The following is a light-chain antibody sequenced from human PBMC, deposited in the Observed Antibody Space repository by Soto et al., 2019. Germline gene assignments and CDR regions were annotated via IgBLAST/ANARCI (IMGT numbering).Light chain of an antibody. Sequence: DIQMSQSPPTLSASVGDRVTITCRASQSISTWLAWFQQKPGKAPRLLIFDASSLDSGVPSRFSGSGSGTEFTLTISSLQPDDSASYYCQQYNTNLNTFGQGTKLEIK. CDR1: QSISTW. J-gene: IGKJ2*01. V-gene: IGKV1-5*01. CDR3: QQYNTNLNT. CDR2: DAS.